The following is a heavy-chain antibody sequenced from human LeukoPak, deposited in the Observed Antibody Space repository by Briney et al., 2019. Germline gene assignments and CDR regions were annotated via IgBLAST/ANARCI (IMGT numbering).Heavy chain of an antibody. CDR3: ATVRSRGWYGWFDP. J-gene: IGHJ5*02. CDR2: FDPEDGET. Sequence: ASVKVSCKVSGNTLTELSMHWVRQAPGKGLEWMGGFDPEDGETIYTQKFQGRVIMTEDTSTDTAYMELSSLRSDDTAVYYCATVRSRGWYGWFDPWGQGTLVTVSS. V-gene: IGHV1-24*01. D-gene: IGHD6-19*01. CDR1: GNTLTELS.